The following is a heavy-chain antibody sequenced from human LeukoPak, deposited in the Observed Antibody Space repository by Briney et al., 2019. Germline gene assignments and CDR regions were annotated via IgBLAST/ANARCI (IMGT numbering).Heavy chain of an antibody. Sequence: SETLSLTCTVSGGSISSYYWSWIRQPPGKGLEWIGYIYYSGSTNYNPSLKSRVTISVDTSKNQFSLKLSSVTAADTAVYYCARQYSSGWYNWSDPWGQGTLVTVSS. J-gene: IGHJ5*02. CDR2: IYYSGST. V-gene: IGHV4-59*08. D-gene: IGHD6-19*01. CDR3: ARQYSSGWYNWSDP. CDR1: GGSISSYY.